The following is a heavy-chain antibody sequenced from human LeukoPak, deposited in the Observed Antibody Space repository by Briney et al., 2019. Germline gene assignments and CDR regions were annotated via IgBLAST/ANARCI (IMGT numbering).Heavy chain of an antibody. CDR1: GFTFSIYS. CDR3: VRDFNTVTTAYLQH. CDR2: ISSSSRHR. J-gene: IGHJ1*01. V-gene: IGHV3-21*01. D-gene: IGHD4-17*01. Sequence: GGSLRLSCVASGFTFSIYSMNWVRQAPGKGLEWVSSISSSSRHRYYADSVKGRFTISRDDAKNSVYLQMNSLRAEETAVYYCVRDFNTVTTAYLQHWGQGTLVTVSS.